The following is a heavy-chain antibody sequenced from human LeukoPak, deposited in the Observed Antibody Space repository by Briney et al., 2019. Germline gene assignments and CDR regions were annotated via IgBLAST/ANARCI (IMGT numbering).Heavy chain of an antibody. Sequence: GGSLRLSCAASGFTFSGSAMHWVRQASGKGLEWVGRIRSKANSYATAYAASVKGRFTISRDDSKNTAYLQMNSLKTEDTAVYYCTSKLSIAARASYYYYYMDVWGKGTTVTVSS. V-gene: IGHV3-73*01. D-gene: IGHD6-6*01. J-gene: IGHJ6*03. CDR2: IRSKANSYAT. CDR1: GFTFSGSA. CDR3: TSKLSIAARASYYYYYMDV.